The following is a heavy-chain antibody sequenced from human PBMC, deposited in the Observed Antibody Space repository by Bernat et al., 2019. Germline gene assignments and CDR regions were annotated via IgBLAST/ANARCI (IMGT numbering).Heavy chain of an antibody. D-gene: IGHD3-10*01. J-gene: IGHJ4*02. Sequence: QVQLVESGGGVVQPGRSLRLSCAASGFTFSSYGMHWVRQAPGKGLEWVAVIWYDGSNKYYADSVKGRFTISRDNSKNTLYLQMNSLRAEDTAVYYCARDQGVIEPGKGGWFDYWGQGTLVTVSS. CDR3: ARDQGVIEPGKGGWFDY. CDR2: IWYDGSNK. V-gene: IGHV3-33*01. CDR1: GFTFSSYG.